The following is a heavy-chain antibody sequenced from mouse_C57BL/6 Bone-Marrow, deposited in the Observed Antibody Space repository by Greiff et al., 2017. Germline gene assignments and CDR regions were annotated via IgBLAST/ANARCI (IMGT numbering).Heavy chain of an antibody. CDR1: GYSFTSYY. CDR2: IYPGSGNT. J-gene: IGHJ2*01. Sequence: VQLVESGPELVKPGASVKISCKASGYSFTSYYIHWVKQRPGQGLEWIGWIYPGSGNTKYNEKFKGKATLTAYTSSSTAYMQLSSLTSEDSAVYYCARSEGWGYFDDGGQGTTLTVSS. D-gene: IGHD3-3*01. CDR3: ARSEGWGYFDD. V-gene: IGHV1-66*01.